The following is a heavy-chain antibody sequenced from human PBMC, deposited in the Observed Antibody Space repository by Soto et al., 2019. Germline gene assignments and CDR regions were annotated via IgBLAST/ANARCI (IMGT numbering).Heavy chain of an antibody. CDR2: ISYDGSNK. Sequence: GGSLRLSCAAFGFTFSSYGMHWVRQAPGKGLEWVAVISYDGSNKYYADSVKGRFTISRDNSKNTLYLQMNSLRAEDTAVYYCAKGDITGYSSGWAEYYFDYWGQGTLVTVSS. D-gene: IGHD6-19*01. J-gene: IGHJ4*02. V-gene: IGHV3-30*18. CDR1: GFTFSSYG. CDR3: AKGDITGYSSGWAEYYFDY.